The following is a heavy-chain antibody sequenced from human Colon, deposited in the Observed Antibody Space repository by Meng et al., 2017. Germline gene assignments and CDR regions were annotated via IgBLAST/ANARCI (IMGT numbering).Heavy chain of an antibody. CDR3: ARDTLYGTDY. J-gene: IGHJ4*02. CDR1: GGSIKSGGYH. D-gene: IGHD4-17*01. V-gene: IGHV4-31*03. Sequence: QVHLHESGPGLVGPSDDLSLVCTVSGGSIKSGGYHWSWVRQHPGKGLEYIGFMSDSGTTDYNPSLRSRVSISEIGSSKNQLSLTLRSVTAADTATYFCARDTLYGTDYWGQGVLVTVSS. CDR2: MSDSGTT.